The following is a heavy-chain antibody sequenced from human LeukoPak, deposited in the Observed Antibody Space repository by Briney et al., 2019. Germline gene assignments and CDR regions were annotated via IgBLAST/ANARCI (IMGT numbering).Heavy chain of an antibody. CDR1: GGSFSGYY. D-gene: IGHD3-22*01. J-gene: IGHJ3*02. Sequence: SETLSLTCAVYGGSFSGYYWSWIRQPPGKGLEWIGEINHSGSTNYNPSLKSRVTISVDTSKNQFSLKLSSVTAADTAVYYCARDRGYYDSRGYAFDIWGQGTMVTVSS. CDR2: INHSGST. V-gene: IGHV4-34*01. CDR3: ARDRGYYDSRGYAFDI.